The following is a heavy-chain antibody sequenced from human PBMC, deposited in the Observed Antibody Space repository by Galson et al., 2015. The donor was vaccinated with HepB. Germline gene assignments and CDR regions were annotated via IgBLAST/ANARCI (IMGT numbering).Heavy chain of an antibody. CDR1: GFTFSDYA. D-gene: IGHD2-2*01. J-gene: IGHJ4*02. V-gene: IGHV3-33*01. CDR2: IWYDGSNK. Sequence: SLRLSCAASGFTFSDYAMHWVRQAPGKGLEWGAVIWYDGSNKYYADSVEGRFTVSRDDSKNTLYLQMNSLGAGDTAVYYCTRSAPYCRRSSCYFFEYWGQGTLVTVSS. CDR3: TRSAPYCRRSSCYFFEY.